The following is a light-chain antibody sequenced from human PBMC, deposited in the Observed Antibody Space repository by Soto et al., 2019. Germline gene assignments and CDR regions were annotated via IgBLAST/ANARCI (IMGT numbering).Light chain of an antibody. CDR2: GAS. V-gene: IGKV3-20*01. CDR3: QQYGSSPQT. Sequence: EIVLTQSPGTLSLSPGERATLSCRASQSVSGSYLAWYQQKPGQAPRLLIYGASSRATGIPDRFSGSGSGTDLTLTINRLEPEDFVVYSCQQYGSSPQTFGQGNKVEIK. J-gene: IGKJ1*01. CDR1: QSVSGSY.